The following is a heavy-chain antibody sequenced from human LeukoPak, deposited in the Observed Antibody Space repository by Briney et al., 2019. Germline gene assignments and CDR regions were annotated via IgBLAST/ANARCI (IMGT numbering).Heavy chain of an antibody. V-gene: IGHV5-51*01. Sequence: GESLKISCKGSGYSFTSYWIGWVRQMPGKGLEWMGIIYPGDPDTRYSPSFQGQVTISADTSISTAYLQWSSLKVSDTAIYYCARHLAPFDYWGQGTLVTVSS. J-gene: IGHJ4*02. CDR3: ARHLAPFDY. CDR2: IYPGDPDT. CDR1: GYSFTSYW.